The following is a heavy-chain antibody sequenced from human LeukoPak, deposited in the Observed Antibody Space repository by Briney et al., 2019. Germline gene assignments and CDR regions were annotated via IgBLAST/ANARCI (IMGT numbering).Heavy chain of an antibody. CDR1: GVTFSSFW. Sequence: GGSLRLSCAASGVTFSSFWMSWVRQAPGKGLEWVANIKQDGSERYYVDSVKGRFTISRDNAKNSLYLQMISLRAEDTAVYYCATRAYCGGDCYSHDHWGQGTLVTVSS. J-gene: IGHJ4*02. V-gene: IGHV3-7*01. CDR2: IKQDGSER. D-gene: IGHD2-21*02. CDR3: ATRAYCGGDCYSHDH.